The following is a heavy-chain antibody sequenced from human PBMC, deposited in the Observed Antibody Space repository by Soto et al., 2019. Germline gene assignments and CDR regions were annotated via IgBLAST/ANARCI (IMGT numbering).Heavy chain of an antibody. CDR2: ISGSGGST. J-gene: IGHJ4*02. D-gene: IGHD2-15*01. V-gene: IGHV3-23*01. CDR1: GFTFSSYA. CDR3: ATDIVVVVAATGTTSGGDY. Sequence: GGSLRLSCAASGFTFSSYAMSWVRQAPGKGLEWVSAISGSGGSTYYADSVKGRFTISRDNSKNTLYLQMNSLRAEDTAVYYCATDIVVVVAATGTTSGGDYWGQGTLVTVSS.